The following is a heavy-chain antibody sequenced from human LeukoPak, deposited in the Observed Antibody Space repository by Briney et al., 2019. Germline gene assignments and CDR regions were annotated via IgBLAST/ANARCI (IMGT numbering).Heavy chain of an antibody. V-gene: IGHV3-30*18. D-gene: IGHD2-15*01. CDR1: GFTFSSYG. CDR3: AKENTDCSGGSCYSGLGY. CDR2: ISYDGSNK. Sequence: GGSLRLSCAATGFTFSSYGMHWVRHAPGKGLEWIAIISYDGSNKYYEESVKGRFTISRDNSKNTLYLQMNRLRDEDTAVYYCAKENTDCSGGSCYSGLGYWGQGTLVTV. J-gene: IGHJ4*02.